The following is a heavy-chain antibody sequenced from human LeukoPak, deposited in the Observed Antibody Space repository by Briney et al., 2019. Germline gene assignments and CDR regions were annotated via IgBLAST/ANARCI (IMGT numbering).Heavy chain of an antibody. Sequence: SETLSLTCAVYGGSFSGYYWSWIRQPPGKGLEWIGEINHSGSTNYNPSLKSRVTISVETSKNQFSLTLSSVTAADTAVYYCARGWRGFDYWGQGTLVTVSS. CDR2: INHSGST. J-gene: IGHJ4*02. CDR3: ARGWRGFDY. CDR1: GGSFSGYY. V-gene: IGHV4-34*01.